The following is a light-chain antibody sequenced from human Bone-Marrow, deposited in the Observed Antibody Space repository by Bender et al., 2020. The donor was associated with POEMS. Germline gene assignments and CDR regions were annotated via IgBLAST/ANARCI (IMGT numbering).Light chain of an antibody. J-gene: IGLJ3*02. Sequence: QSVLTQPPSASGTPGQRVTISCSGSSSNIGSNTVNWYQQLPGTTPKLLIYTNNQRPSGVPDRLSGSKSGTSASLAISGLQSEDEADYYCISYTDSSTLKAFGGGTKLTVL. CDR2: TNN. V-gene: IGLV1-44*01. CDR3: ISYTDSSTLKA. CDR1: SSNIGSNT.